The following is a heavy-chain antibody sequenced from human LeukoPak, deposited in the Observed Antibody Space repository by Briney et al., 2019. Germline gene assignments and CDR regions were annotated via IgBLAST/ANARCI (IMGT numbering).Heavy chain of an antibody. CDR2: IFYSGST. CDR3: ARGEWDLLFDY. Sequence: PETLSLTCTVSGGSISGYYWSWIRQPPGKGLEWIGYIFYSGSTNYNPSLKSRVTISVDTSKNQFSLKLSSVTAADTAVYYCARGEWDLLFDYWGLGTLVTVSS. CDR1: GGSISGYY. V-gene: IGHV4-59*01. J-gene: IGHJ4*02. D-gene: IGHD1-26*01.